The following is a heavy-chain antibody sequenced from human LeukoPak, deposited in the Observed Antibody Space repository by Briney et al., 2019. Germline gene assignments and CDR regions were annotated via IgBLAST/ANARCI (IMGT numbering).Heavy chain of an antibody. V-gene: IGHV5-51*03. CDR3: ARGEITGTPVDY. CDR1: GYRFSNYW. J-gene: IGHJ4*02. Sequence: PGESLKISCKGSGYRFSNYWIGWVRQMPGRGLECMGIMYPGDSDARYSPSFQGQITMSADKSIDTAYLQWNSLKASDTAIYYCARGEITGTPVDYWGQGTVVTLSS. D-gene: IGHD1-14*01. CDR2: MYPGDSDA.